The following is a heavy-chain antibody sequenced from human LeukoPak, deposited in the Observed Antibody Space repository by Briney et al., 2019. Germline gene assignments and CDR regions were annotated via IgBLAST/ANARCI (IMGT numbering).Heavy chain of an antibody. V-gene: IGHV4-39*01. J-gene: IGHJ4*02. Sequence: SETLSLTCTVSGGSISSSTYYWGWIRQPPGKGPEWIGIIYYSGSTYYNPSLKSRVTISIDTSKNQFSLKLSSVTAADTAVHYCAGPLLTYYSDSSGYSWGQGTLVTVSS. D-gene: IGHD3-22*01. CDR3: AGPLLTYYSDSSGYS. CDR1: GGSISSSTYY. CDR2: IYYSGST.